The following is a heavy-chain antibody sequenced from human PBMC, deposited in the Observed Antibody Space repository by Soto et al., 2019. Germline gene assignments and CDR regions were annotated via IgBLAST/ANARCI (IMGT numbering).Heavy chain of an antibody. Sequence: GESLKISCKGSGYSFTSYWIGWVRQMPGKGLEWMGIIYPGDSDTRYSPSFQGQVTISADKSISTAYLQWSSLKASDTAMYYCARQNDILSGYYYYGMDVRGQGTTVTGSS. CDR3: ARQNDILSGYYYYGMDV. J-gene: IGHJ6*02. CDR2: IYPGDSDT. D-gene: IGHD3-9*01. V-gene: IGHV5-51*01. CDR1: GYSFTSYW.